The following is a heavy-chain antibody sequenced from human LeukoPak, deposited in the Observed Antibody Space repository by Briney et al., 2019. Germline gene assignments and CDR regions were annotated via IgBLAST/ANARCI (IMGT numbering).Heavy chain of an antibody. V-gene: IGHV3-53*01. CDR3: ARDNAPYVTSSSGLGLFDY. CDR2: IYSGGST. CDR1: GFTVSSNY. J-gene: IGHJ4*02. Sequence: GGSLRLSCAAPGFTVSSNYMSWVRQAPGKGLEWVSVIYSGGSTYYADSVKGRFTISRDNSKNTLYLQMNSLRAEDTAVYYCARDNAPYVTSSSGLGLFDYWGQGTLVTVSS. D-gene: IGHD6-6*01.